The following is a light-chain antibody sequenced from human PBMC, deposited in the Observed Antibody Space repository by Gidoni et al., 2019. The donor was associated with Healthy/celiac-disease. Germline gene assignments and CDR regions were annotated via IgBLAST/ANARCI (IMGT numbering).Light chain of an antibody. CDR1: QSVSSN. J-gene: IGKJ2*01. CDR2: GAS. Sequence: EIVMTQSPATLSVSPGERATLSCRASQSVSSNLAWYQQKPGQEPRLLIYGASTRATGIPARFSGSGSGTEFTRTISSLQSEDFAVYYCQQYNNWPPEYTFGQGTKLEIK. V-gene: IGKV3-15*01. CDR3: QQYNNWPPEYT.